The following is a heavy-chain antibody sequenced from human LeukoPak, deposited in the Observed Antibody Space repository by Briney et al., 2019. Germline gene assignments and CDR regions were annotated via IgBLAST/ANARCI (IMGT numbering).Heavy chain of an antibody. V-gene: IGHV4-34*01. Sequence: PSEPLSLTCAVYGGSFSGDYCSWIRQPPGKGLEWVGIINHSGSTNYDPSLKSRFTISGDTSKNKFSLKLSSVTAEDTAVYYCARGGGSYLRRWFDPWGQGTLVTVSS. CDR2: INHSGST. J-gene: IGHJ5*02. CDR1: GGSFSGDY. CDR3: ARGGGSYLRRWFDP. D-gene: IGHD1-26*01.